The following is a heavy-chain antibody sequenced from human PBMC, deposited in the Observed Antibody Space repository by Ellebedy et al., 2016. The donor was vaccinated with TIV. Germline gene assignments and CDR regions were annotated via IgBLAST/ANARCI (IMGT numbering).Heavy chain of an antibody. CDR3: VIDGSYGDYLSPTHAFVI. J-gene: IGHJ3*02. Sequence: GGSLRLSCAASGFSFRSYWMSWVRQAPGKGLEWVANIKQDGSEKYHVDSVGGRFTISRDNARNALYLQMNSLTAEDTAVYYCVIDGSYGDYLSPTHAFVIWGQGTMVAVSS. V-gene: IGHV3-7*01. D-gene: IGHD4-17*01. CDR1: GFSFRSYW. CDR2: IKQDGSEK.